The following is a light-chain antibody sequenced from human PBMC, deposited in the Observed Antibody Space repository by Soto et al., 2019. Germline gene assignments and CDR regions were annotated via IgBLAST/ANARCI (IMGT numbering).Light chain of an antibody. V-gene: IGLV1-40*01. CDR2: GNS. CDR1: SSNIGAGYD. CDR3: QSYDSSLSGFYV. Sequence: QLVLTQPPSVSGAPGQRVTISCTGSSSNIGAGYDVHWYQQLPGTAPKLLIYGNSNRPSGVPDRFSGSKSGTSASLAITGLQAEDEADYYCQSYDSSLSGFYVCGTGTKLTVL. J-gene: IGLJ1*01.